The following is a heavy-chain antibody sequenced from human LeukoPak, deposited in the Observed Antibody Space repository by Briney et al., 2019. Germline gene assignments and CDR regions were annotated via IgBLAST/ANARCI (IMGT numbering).Heavy chain of an antibody. J-gene: IGHJ4*02. D-gene: IGHD6-19*01. V-gene: IGHV4-34*01. CDR2: INHSGST. CDR3: ARGSVADY. Sequence: SETLSLTCAVYGGSFGGYYWSWIRQPPGKGLEWIGEINHSGSTNYNPSLKSRVTISVDTSKNQFSLKLSSVTAADTAVYYCARGSVADYWGQGTLVTVSS. CDR1: GGSFGGYY.